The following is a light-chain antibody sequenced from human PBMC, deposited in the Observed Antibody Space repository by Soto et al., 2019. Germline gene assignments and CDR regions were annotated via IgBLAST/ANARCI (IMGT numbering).Light chain of an antibody. J-gene: IGKJ4*01. V-gene: IGKV3-11*01. CDR3: QQYYTWPVT. Sequence: EIVLTQSPGTLSLSQGERATLSCRASQSVSSYLAWYQQKPGQAPRLLIYDASNRATGIPARFSGSGSGTDFTLTINSLQSEDFAVYYCQQYYTWPVTFGGGTKVDI. CDR1: QSVSSY. CDR2: DAS.